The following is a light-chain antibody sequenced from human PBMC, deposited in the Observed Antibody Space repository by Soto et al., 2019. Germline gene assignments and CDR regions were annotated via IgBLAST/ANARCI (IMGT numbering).Light chain of an antibody. J-gene: IGLJ2*01. CDR1: SSNIGSNT. CDR3: AAWGDSQNGPV. CDR2: SNI. Sequence: QSVLTQPPSASGTPGQRVTISCSGSSSNIGSNTVNWYQQLPGTAPKLLIYSNIQRPSGVPARFSGSKSGTSASLAISGLQPEDEADYYCAAWGDSQNGPVFGGGTKLTVL. V-gene: IGLV1-44*01.